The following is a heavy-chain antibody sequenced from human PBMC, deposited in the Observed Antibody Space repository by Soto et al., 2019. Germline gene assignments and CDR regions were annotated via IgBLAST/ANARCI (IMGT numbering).Heavy chain of an antibody. D-gene: IGHD3-16*01. CDR2: ISTRSSYT. CDR3: AGGGSVQ. V-gene: IGHV3-21*01. Sequence: GGSLRLSCAASGFTFNTHSMNWVRQAPGKGLEWVASISTRSSYTYYADSVRGRFTISRDDAKNSLYLQMHSLRADDTAAYYCAGGGSVQWGRGTLFTVSS. CDR1: GFTFNTHS. J-gene: IGHJ4*02.